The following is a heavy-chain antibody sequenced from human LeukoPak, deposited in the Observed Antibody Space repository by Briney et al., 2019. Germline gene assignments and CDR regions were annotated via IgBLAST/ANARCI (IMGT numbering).Heavy chain of an antibody. CDR2: IYYSGGT. D-gene: IGHD3-22*01. Sequence: PSETLSLTCTVSDGSISSGGYYWSWLRQHPGKGLEWIGYIYYSGGTDYNPSLTSRVTMSVDMSKNQFSLKLSSVTAADTAVYYCARAPMRGIPNFDYWGQGTLVTVSS. V-gene: IGHV4-31*03. CDR3: ARAPMRGIPNFDY. J-gene: IGHJ4*02. CDR1: DGSISSGGYY.